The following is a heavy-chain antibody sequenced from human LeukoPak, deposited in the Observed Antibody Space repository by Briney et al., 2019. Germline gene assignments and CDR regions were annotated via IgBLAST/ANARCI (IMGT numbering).Heavy chain of an antibody. CDR1: GFTFSNFA. CDR2: IRSTGDST. Sequence: GGSLRLSCAASGFTFSNFAIHWVRQAPGKGLEFVSGIRSTGDSTYYANSAKGRFTISRDNSKNTLYLQMVSLRAEDMAVYYCAKDWGEYFDYVWGSFTSFDSWGQGTLVTVSS. CDR3: AKDWGEYFDYVWGSFTSFDS. J-gene: IGHJ4*02. V-gene: IGHV3-64*01. D-gene: IGHD3-16*01.